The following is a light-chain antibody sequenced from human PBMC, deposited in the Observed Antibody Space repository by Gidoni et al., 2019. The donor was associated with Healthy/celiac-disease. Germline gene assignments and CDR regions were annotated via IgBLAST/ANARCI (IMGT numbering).Light chain of an antibody. Sequence: SSELTQDPAVSVALGQTVRITCQGDSLRSYYSIWYQQKPGQAPVLVIYGKNNRPSGIPDRFSGSSSGNTASLTITGAQAEDEADYYCNSRDSSGTRVFGGGTKLTVL. CDR1: SLRSYY. CDR2: GKN. J-gene: IGLJ2*01. V-gene: IGLV3-19*01. CDR3: NSRDSSGTRV.